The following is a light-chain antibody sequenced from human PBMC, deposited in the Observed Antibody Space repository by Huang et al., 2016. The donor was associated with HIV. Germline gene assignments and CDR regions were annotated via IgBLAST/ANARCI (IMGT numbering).Light chain of an antibody. V-gene: IGKV3-11*01. J-gene: IGKJ1*01. CDR1: QSVSSY. CDR2: DAS. Sequence: EIVLTQSPATLSLSPGERATLSCRASQSVSSYLAWYQQKPGQAPRLLIYDASNRAAGSPGRFSGSGSGTHFTLTISSLEPEDVAVYYCQQRSNWQTFGQGTKVEIK. CDR3: QQRSNWQT.